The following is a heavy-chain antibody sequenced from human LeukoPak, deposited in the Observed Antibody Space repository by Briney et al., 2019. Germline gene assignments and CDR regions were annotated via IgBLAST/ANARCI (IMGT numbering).Heavy chain of an antibody. CDR1: GFTFSSCW. Sequence: GGSLRLSCAASGFTFSSCWMTWVCQAPGKGLEWVANIKEDGSKKNYVDSVKGRFTIFRDNAKNSLYLQMNSLRAEDTAVYYCATPLDYYDSSGYHQGGDWGQGTLVTVSS. J-gene: IGHJ4*02. D-gene: IGHD3-22*01. V-gene: IGHV3-7*03. CDR2: IKEDGSKK. CDR3: ATPLDYYDSSGYHQGGD.